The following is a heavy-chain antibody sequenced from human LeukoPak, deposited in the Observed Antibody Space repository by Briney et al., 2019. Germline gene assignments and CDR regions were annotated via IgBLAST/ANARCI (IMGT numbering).Heavy chain of an antibody. Sequence: GASVKVSCKASGNTFTNNGISWVRQAPGQGLEWMGWINPNSGGTNYAQKFQGRVTMTRDTSISTAYMELSRLRSDDTAVYYCARVAPNGDYGNWGQGTLVTVSS. D-gene: IGHD4-17*01. CDR2: INPNSGGT. CDR3: ARVAPNGDYGN. V-gene: IGHV1-2*02. CDR1: GNTFTNNG. J-gene: IGHJ4*02.